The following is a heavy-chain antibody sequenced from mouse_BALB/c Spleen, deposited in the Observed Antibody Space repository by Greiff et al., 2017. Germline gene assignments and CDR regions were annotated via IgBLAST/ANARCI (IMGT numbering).Heavy chain of an antibody. J-gene: IGHJ4*01. Sequence: EVKLVESGGGLVKPGGSLKLSCAASGFTFSSYAMSWVRQSPEKRLEWVAEISSGGSYTYYPDTVTGRFTISRDNAKNTLYLEMSSLRSEDTAMYYCARGYYGNYEDAMDYWGQGTSVTVSS. CDR3: ARGYYGNYEDAMDY. D-gene: IGHD2-1*01. CDR2: ISSGGSYT. V-gene: IGHV5-9-4*01. CDR1: GFTFSSYA.